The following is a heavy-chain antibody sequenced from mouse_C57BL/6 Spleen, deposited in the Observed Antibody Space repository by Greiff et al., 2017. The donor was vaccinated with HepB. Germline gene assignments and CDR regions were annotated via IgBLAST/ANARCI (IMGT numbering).Heavy chain of an antibody. D-gene: IGHD1-1*01. J-gene: IGHJ2*01. V-gene: IGHV1-80*01. CDR1: GYAFSSYW. Sequence: LVESGAELVKPGASVKISCKASGYAFSSYWMNWVKQRPGKGLEWIGQIYPGDGDTNYNGKFKGKATLTADKSSSTAYMQLSSLTSEDSAVYFCAFYYYGSSFFDYWGQGTTLTVSS. CDR2: IYPGDGDT. CDR3: AFYYYGSSFFDY.